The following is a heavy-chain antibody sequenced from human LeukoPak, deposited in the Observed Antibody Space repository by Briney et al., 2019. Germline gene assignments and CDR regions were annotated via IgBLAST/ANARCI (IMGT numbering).Heavy chain of an antibody. CDR3: AKDLVPAAMKGYYYMDV. D-gene: IGHD2-2*01. V-gene: IGHV3-23*01. CDR1: GFTFSSDYT. Sequence: GGSLRLSCAASGFTFSSDYTMNWVRQAPGKGLEWVSAISGSGGSTYYADSVKGRFTISRDNSKNTLYLQMNSLRAEDTAVYYCAKDLVPAAMKGYYYMDVWGKGTTVTVSS. CDR2: ISGSGGST. J-gene: IGHJ6*03.